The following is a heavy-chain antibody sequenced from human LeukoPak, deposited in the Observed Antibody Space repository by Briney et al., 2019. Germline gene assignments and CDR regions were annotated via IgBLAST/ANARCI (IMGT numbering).Heavy chain of an antibody. D-gene: IGHD5-18*01. CDR3: ARGGKLEPTAMAS. V-gene: IGHV3-66*01. J-gene: IGHJ5*02. CDR2: IYSGGST. Sequence: GGSLRLSCETSGFFVSSNYMNWVRQAPGKGLECVSAIYSGGSTYYADSVKGRFTISRDNAKNMLYLQINSLRVEDTAIYYCARGGKLEPTAMASWGQGSPVVVAS. CDR1: GFFVSSNY.